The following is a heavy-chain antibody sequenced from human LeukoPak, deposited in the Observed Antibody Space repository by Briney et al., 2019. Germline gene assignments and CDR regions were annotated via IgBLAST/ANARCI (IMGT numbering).Heavy chain of an antibody. Sequence: PGGSLRLSCAASGFTFSGSAMHWVRQASGKGLEWVGRIRSKANSYATAYAASVKGRFTISRDDSKSIAYLQMNSLKTEDTAVYYCTSTLPPLIGGGHYWGQGTLVTVSS. D-gene: IGHD2-15*01. J-gene: IGHJ4*02. V-gene: IGHV3-73*01. CDR1: GFTFSGSA. CDR3: TSTLPPLIGGGHY. CDR2: IRSKANSYAT.